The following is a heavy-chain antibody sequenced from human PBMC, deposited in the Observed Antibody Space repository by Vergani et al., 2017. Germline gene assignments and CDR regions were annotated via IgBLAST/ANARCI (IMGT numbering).Heavy chain of an antibody. Sequence: QVQLVQSGAEVKKPGSSVKVSCKASGGTFSSYTISWVRQAPGQGLEWMGRIIPNLGIANYAQKFQGRVTITADKSTSTAYMELSSLRSEDTAVYYCARACGGDCRDAFDIWGQGTMVTVSS. J-gene: IGHJ3*02. CDR1: GGTFSSYT. V-gene: IGHV1-69*02. D-gene: IGHD2-21*02. CDR2: IIPNLGIA. CDR3: ARACGGDCRDAFDI.